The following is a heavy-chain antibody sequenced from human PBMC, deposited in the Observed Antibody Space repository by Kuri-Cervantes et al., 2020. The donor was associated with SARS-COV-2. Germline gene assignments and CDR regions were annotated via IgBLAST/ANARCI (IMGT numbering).Heavy chain of an antibody. J-gene: IGHJ3*02. CDR3: ARDLTGDFNDAFDI. Sequence: GASLKISCAASGFTFSSYWMSWVRQAPGKGLEWVANIKQDGSEKYYVDSVKGRFTISRDNAKNSLYLQMNSLRAEDTAVYYCARDLTGDFNDAFDIWGQGTMVTVSS. CDR1: GFTFSSYW. V-gene: IGHV3-7*01. D-gene: IGHD7-27*01. CDR2: IKQDGSEK.